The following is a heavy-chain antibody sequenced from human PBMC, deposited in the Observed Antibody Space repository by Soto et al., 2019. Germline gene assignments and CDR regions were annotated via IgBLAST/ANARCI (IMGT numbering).Heavy chain of an antibody. J-gene: IGHJ6*02. D-gene: IGHD3-22*01. CDR2: ISYDGSNK. V-gene: IGHV3-30-3*01. CDR1: GFTFSSYA. CDR3: ARAIVVVSSRPYYYYGMDV. Sequence: QVQLVESGGGVVQPGRSLRLSCEASGFTFSSYAMHWVRQAPGKGLEWVAVISYDGSNKYYADSVQGRFTISRDNSKNTLYMQMNSLKAENTAVYYCARAIVVVSSRPYYYYGMDVWGQGTTVTVSS.